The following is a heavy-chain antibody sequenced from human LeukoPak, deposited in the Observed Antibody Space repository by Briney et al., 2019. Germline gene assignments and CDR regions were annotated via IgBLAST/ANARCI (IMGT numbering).Heavy chain of an antibody. Sequence: GGSLRLSCAASGFTFSNYAMSWVRQAPGKGLEWVSTISTGAGSTYYADSVKGRFTISRDNSKNTLYLQMNSLRAEDTAVYYCARGISSAFDYWGQGTLVTVSS. J-gene: IGHJ4*02. D-gene: IGHD3-3*02. CDR3: ARGISSAFDY. CDR2: ISTGAGST. V-gene: IGHV3-23*01. CDR1: GFTFSNYA.